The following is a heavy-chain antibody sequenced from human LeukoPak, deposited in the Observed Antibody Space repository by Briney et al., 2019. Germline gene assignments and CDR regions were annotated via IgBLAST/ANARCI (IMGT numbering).Heavy chain of an antibody. CDR1: GFNLRSYE. CDR3: ARGGYTYRPAIYYFAY. V-gene: IGHV3-48*03. D-gene: IGHD5-18*01. Sequence: GGSLRLSCAASGFNLRSYEMTWVRKAPGKGLEWVSFISSSGTTPYYADSVKGRFPISRANAKNSLYLQMNSLRAEDTAVYYCARGGYTYRPAIYYFAYWGQGTLVTVSS. CDR2: ISSSGTTP. J-gene: IGHJ4*02.